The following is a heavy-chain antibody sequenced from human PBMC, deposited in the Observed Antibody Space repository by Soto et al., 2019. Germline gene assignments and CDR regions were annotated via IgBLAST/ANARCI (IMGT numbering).Heavy chain of an antibody. J-gene: IGHJ3*02. Sequence: QVQLRESGPGLVKPSETLSLTCTVSGGSMSRYFWSWIRQPPGKGLEWIGYIYYSGTTNYNPSLKSRVTTSLDTSKKQFSLKVVSLTAADTAFYYCARGRGGTYDAFDIWAPGTLVTVSS. D-gene: IGHD1-26*01. CDR3: ARGRGGTYDAFDI. CDR2: IYYSGTT. V-gene: IGHV4-59*01. CDR1: GGSMSRYF.